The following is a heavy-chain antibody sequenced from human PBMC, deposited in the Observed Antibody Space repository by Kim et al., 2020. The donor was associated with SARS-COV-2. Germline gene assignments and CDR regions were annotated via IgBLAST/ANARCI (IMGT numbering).Heavy chain of an antibody. CDR1: GGSISSYY. CDR2: IYYSGST. CDR3: ARVHGTVHGDRKYFHYFDF. J-gene: IGHJ4*02. V-gene: IGHV4-59*13. D-gene: IGHD4-17*01. Sequence: SETLSLTCTVSGGSISSYYWSWIRQPPGKGLEWIGYIYYSGSTNYNPSLKSRVTISVDTSKNQFSLKLSSVTAADTAVYYYARVHGTVHGDRKYFHYFDFWGQGTLVTVSS.